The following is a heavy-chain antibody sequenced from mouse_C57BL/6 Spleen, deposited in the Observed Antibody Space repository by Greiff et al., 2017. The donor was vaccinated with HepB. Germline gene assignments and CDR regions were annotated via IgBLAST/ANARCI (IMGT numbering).Heavy chain of an antibody. CDR3: ARTPFYDGYYLDY. CDR1: GYTFTDYY. V-gene: IGHV1-26*01. Sequence: VQLQQSGPELVKPGASVKISCKASGYTFTDYYMNWVKQSHGKSLEWIGDINPNNGGTSYNQKFKGKATLTVDKSSSTAYMELRSLTSEDSAVYYCARTPFYDGYYLDYWGQGTTLTVSS. CDR2: INPNNGGT. J-gene: IGHJ2*01. D-gene: IGHD2-3*01.